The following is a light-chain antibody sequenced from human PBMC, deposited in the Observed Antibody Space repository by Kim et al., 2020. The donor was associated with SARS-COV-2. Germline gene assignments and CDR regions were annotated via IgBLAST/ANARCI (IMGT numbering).Light chain of an antibody. V-gene: IGLV3-19*01. J-gene: IGLJ2*01. Sequence: SSELTQDPAVSVALGQTIRISCQGDSLRDYYASWYQQKPGQAPVLVIYDKDKRSSGIPDRFSGSRSGNTASLTITGAQAEDEADYYCNSRDSGDNVVVFGGGTKVTVL. CDR1: SLRDYY. CDR2: DKD. CDR3: NSRDSGDNVVV.